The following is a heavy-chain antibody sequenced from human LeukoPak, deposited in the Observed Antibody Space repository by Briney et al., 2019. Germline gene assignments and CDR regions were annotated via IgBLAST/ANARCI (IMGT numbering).Heavy chain of an antibody. Sequence: PGGSLRLSCAASGFTFDDYGMSWVRQAPGKGLEWVSGINWNGGSTGYADSVKGRFTISRDNAKNSLYLQMNSLRAEDTALYHCARETSYYDSSGYYNWFDPWGQGTLVTVSS. CDR2: INWNGGST. CDR1: GFTFDDYG. CDR3: ARETSYYDSSGYYNWFDP. J-gene: IGHJ5*02. V-gene: IGHV3-20*01. D-gene: IGHD3-22*01.